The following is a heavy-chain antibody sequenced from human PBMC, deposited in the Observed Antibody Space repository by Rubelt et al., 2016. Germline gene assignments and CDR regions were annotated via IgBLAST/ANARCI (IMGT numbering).Heavy chain of an antibody. CDR1: GFTFSSYW. J-gene: IGHJ4*02. V-gene: IGHV3-7*01. D-gene: IGHD3-10*01. CDR2: IKQDGSEK. Sequence: VQLVESGGGMVQPGRSQRLSCGGSGFTFSSYWRSWVRQAPGRGLEWVANIKQDGSEKYYVDSVKGRFTISRDNAKNSLYLQMNSLRAEDTAVYYCARERAGSYWGQGTLVTVSS. CDR3: ARERAGSY.